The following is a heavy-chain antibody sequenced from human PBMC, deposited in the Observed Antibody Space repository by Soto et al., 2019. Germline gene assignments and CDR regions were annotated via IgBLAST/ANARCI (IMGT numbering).Heavy chain of an antibody. V-gene: IGHV3-7*01. CDR1: GFTFSSYW. Sequence: PGGSLRLSCAASGFTFSSYWMSWVRQAPGKGLEWVANIKQDGSEKYYVDSVKGRFTISRDNAKNSLYLQMNSLRAEDTAVYYCARAGIAAATNWFDHWGQGTLVTASS. CDR3: ARAGIAAATNWFDH. CDR2: IKQDGSEK. J-gene: IGHJ5*02. D-gene: IGHD6-13*01.